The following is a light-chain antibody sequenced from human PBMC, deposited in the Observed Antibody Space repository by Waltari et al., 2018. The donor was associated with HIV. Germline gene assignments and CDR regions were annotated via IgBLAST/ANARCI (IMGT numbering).Light chain of an antibody. V-gene: IGLV2-14*01. CDR3: SSYTSSNTVI. CDR1: SSDVGGYNY. J-gene: IGLJ2*01. Sequence: QSALTQSASVSGSPGQSITISCTGTSSDVGGYNYVSWYQQHPGKAPNLVIYNVSNRPSGVSNRFSGSKSGNTASLTISGLQAEDEAEYYCSSYTSSNTVIFGGGTRVTVL. CDR2: NVS.